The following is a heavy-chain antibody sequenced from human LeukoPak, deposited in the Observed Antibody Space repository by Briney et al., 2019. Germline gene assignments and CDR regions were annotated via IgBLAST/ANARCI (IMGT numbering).Heavy chain of an antibody. D-gene: IGHD3-16*02. Sequence: ASVTVSFTVSGYSLTELSMHWVRQAPGKGLEWVGGFSPGDGETIYAQRFQGRVTMTEATSTDTAYMELRSLTYEDTAVYYCATRLGEFSSRDAFNIWGQGTMVTVSS. CDR3: ATRLGEFSSRDAFNI. V-gene: IGHV1-24*01. CDR2: FSPGDGET. J-gene: IGHJ3*02. CDR1: GYSLTELS.